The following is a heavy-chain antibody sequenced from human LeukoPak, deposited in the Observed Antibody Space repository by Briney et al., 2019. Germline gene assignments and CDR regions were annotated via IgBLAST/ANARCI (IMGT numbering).Heavy chain of an antibody. J-gene: IGHJ3*02. Sequence: SETLSLTCTVSGGSISSYYWSWIRQPPGKGLEWIGYIYYSGSTNYNPSLKSRVTISVDTSKNQFSLKLRSVTAADTAMCYCARHQRGNSDAFDIWGQGTMVTVSS. CDR1: GGSISSYY. CDR3: ARHQRGNSDAFDI. D-gene: IGHD4-23*01. CDR2: IYYSGST. V-gene: IGHV4-59*01.